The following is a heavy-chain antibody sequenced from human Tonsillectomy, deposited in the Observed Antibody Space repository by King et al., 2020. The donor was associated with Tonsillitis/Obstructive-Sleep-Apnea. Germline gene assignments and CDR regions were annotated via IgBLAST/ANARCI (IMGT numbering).Heavy chain of an antibody. Sequence: GQLVQSGGGLVKPGGSLRLSCAASGFTFSDYYMILFRQAPGKGLEWVSYISSSGSTIYYADSVKGRFTISRDNAKNSLYLQMNSLRAEDTAVYYCARVHCSSTNCLNYYYYMDVWGKGTTVTVSS. J-gene: IGHJ6*03. CDR2: ISSSGSTI. D-gene: IGHD2-2*01. CDR3: ARVHCSSTNCLNYYYYMDV. V-gene: IGHV3-11*01. CDR1: GFTFSDYY.